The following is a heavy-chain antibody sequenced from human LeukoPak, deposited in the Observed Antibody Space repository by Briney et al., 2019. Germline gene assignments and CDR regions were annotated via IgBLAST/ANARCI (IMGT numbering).Heavy chain of an antibody. J-gene: IGHJ5*02. V-gene: IGHV3-30*02. CDR2: LQYDRTNV. CDR1: RFSFSSYG. CDR3: ARGRIAAARAFDP. D-gene: IGHD6-13*01. Sequence: TGGSLRLSCAASRFSFSSYGMHWVRQAPGKGLEWVAYLQYDRTNVQYADSVRGRFTISRDNSKNILYLQMNSLRAEDTAVYYCARGRIAAARAFDPWGQGTLVTVSS.